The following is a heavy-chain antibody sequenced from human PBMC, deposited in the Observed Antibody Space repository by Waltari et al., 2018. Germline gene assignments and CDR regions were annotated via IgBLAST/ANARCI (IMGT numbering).Heavy chain of an antibody. Sequence: QVQLQESGPGLVKPSETLSLTCTVSGGSISSHYWSWIRQPPGQGLEWIGYIYYSGSTNYNPSLKSRVTISVDTSKNQFSLKLSSVTAADTAVYYCARGPPGSAAPSNYYYYMDVWGKGTTVTVSS. D-gene: IGHD3-10*01. V-gene: IGHV4-59*11. CDR1: GGSISSHY. CDR2: IYYSGST. J-gene: IGHJ6*03. CDR3: ARGPPGSAAPSNYYYYMDV.